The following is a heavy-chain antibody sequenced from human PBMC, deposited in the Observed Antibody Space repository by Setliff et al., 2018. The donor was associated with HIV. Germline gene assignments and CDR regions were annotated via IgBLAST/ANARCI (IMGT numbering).Heavy chain of an antibody. CDR3: ARGIIPNWGHHFDY. D-gene: IGHD7-27*01. V-gene: IGHV3-48*01. Sequence: PGGSLRLSCVGSGFTFKTYSMNWVRQAPGKGLEWLSYIKTDGGTTYDADSVEGRFTISRDNAKNSLYLQMDNLTVDDTAVYFCARGIIPNWGHHFDYWGQGTLVTVSS. CDR2: IKTDGGTT. J-gene: IGHJ4*02. CDR1: GFTFKTYS.